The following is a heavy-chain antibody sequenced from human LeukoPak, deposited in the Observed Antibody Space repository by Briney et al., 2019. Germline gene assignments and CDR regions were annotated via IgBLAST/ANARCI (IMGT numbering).Heavy chain of an antibody. Sequence: PGGSLRLSCAASGFTFSDYYMSWIRQAPGKGLEWVSYIGSGTYINYADSVKGRFTISRDNAKNSLYLQMNSLRAEDTAVYYCARPDYGDYPHWYFDLWGRGTLVTVSS. D-gene: IGHD4-17*01. V-gene: IGHV3-11*01. CDR3: ARPDYGDYPHWYFDL. CDR1: GFTFSDYY. CDR2: IGSGTYI. J-gene: IGHJ2*01.